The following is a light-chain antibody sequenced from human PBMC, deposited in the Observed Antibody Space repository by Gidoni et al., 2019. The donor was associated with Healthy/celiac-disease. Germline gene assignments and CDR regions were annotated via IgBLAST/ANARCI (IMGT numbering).Light chain of an antibody. Sequence: EIVLTQSPGTLSLSPGERATLSCRASQSVSSSYLAWYQQKPGQAPRLLIYGASSRATGLPDRFSGSGSGTDFTLTISRLEPEDFAVYYCQQYGSSPTFGQRTKVEIK. J-gene: IGKJ1*01. V-gene: IGKV3-20*01. CDR2: GAS. CDR3: QQYGSSPT. CDR1: QSVSSSY.